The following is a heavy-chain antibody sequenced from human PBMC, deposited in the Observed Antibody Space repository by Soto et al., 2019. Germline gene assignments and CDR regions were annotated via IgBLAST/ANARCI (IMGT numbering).Heavy chain of an antibody. V-gene: IGHV1-8*01. D-gene: IGHD4-17*01. CDR1: GYTFTSYD. Sequence: ASVKVSCKVSGYTFTSYDINCVRQANGQGLEWMGWMNPNSGNTGYAQKFQGRVTMTRNTSISTAYMELSSLRSEDTAVYYCASCTKDYGGKEPNHIKYYFDCWGQGTLVTVSS. CDR3: ASCTKDYGGKEPNHIKYYFDC. CDR2: MNPNSGNT. J-gene: IGHJ4*02.